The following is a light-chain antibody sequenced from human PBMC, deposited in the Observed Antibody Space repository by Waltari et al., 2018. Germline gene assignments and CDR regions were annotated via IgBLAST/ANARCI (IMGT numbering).Light chain of an antibody. Sequence: QLVLTQSPSASASLGASVKLTCTLISGHSNYAIAWHQQQPEKGPRFLMKVNNDGNHSQGGGIPDRFSGSSSGAARYLTISSLQSDDEADYYCQTWGTGVVFGGGTKLTVL. J-gene: IGLJ2*01. V-gene: IGLV4-69*01. CDR1: SGHSNYA. CDR2: VNNDGNH. CDR3: QTWGTGVV.